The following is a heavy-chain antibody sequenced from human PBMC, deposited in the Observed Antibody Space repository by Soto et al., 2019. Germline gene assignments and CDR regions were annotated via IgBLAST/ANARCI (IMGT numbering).Heavy chain of an antibody. Sequence: QITLKESGPTLVKPTQTLTLTCTLSGWSLSTSGVGVGWIRQPPGKALEWLALIHWDDDKHYSPTLKSRLTITKDTSKNQVVLRMTNMDPVDTATYYCALRLGVLLWFGDHVGGWFDPWGQGILVTVSS. V-gene: IGHV2-5*02. J-gene: IGHJ5*02. CDR3: ALRLGVLLWFGDHVGGWFDP. D-gene: IGHD3-10*01. CDR2: IHWDDDK. CDR1: GWSLSTSGVG.